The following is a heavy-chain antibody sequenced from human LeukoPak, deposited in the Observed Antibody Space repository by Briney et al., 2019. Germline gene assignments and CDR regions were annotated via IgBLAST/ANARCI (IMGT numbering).Heavy chain of an antibody. J-gene: IGHJ6*02. D-gene: IGHD6-13*01. Sequence: ASVKVSCKASGYTLTSYGISWVRQAPGEGLEWMGWISACNGNTNYAQKLQGRVSMTTDTSTSTAYMELRSLRSDDTAVYYCARDPVSSSWSSAYNYYGMDVWGQGTTVTVSS. CDR3: ARDPVSSSWSSAYNYYGMDV. CDR2: ISACNGNT. CDR1: GYTLTSYG. V-gene: IGHV1-18*01.